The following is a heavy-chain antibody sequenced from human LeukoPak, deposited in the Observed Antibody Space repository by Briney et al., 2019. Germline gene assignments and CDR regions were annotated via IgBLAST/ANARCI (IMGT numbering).Heavy chain of an antibody. CDR2: IYYSGST. Sequence: SETLSLTCTVSGGSISSSSYYWGWIRQPPGKGLEWIGSIYYSGSTYYNPSLKSRVTISVDTSKNQFSLKLSSVTAADTAVYYCAKGYGVNWFDPWGQGTLVTVSS. CDR3: AKGYGVNWFDP. J-gene: IGHJ5*02. D-gene: IGHD4-17*01. CDR1: GGSISSSSYY. V-gene: IGHV4-39*07.